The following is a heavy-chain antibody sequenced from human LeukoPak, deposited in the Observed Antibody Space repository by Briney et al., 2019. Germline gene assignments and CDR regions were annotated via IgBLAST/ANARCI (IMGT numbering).Heavy chain of an antibody. CDR2: ISSSDTYT. Sequence: PRGSLRLSCAASGFTFSDYYMSWIRQAPGKGLEWVSYISSSDTYTNYADSVKGRFTISRDNAKNSLYLQMNSLRAEDTAVYYCARGPYSSGSSADYWGQGTLVTVSS. J-gene: IGHJ4*02. V-gene: IGHV3-11*06. D-gene: IGHD6-19*01. CDR1: GFTFSDYY. CDR3: ARGPYSSGSSADY.